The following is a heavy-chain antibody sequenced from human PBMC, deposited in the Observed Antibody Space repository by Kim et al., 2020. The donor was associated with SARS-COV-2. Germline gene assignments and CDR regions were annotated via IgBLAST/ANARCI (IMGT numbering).Heavy chain of an antibody. CDR3: VRDSKAYSFDY. V-gene: IGHV3-53*01. D-gene: IGHD2-15*01. CDR1: GFAVSRSY. CDR2: LYSDSNI. Sequence: GGSLRLSCAASGFAVSRSYMTWVRQAPGKGPEWVSILYSDSNIKYTDSAKGRFTVSRDSSKNTLYLQMNSLRVEDTAVYYCVRDSKAYSFDYWGQGTLVTVSS. J-gene: IGHJ4*02.